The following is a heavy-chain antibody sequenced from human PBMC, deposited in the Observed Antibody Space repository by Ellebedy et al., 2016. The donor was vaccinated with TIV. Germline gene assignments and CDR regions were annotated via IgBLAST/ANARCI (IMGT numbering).Heavy chain of an antibody. Sequence: AASVKVSCKASGYTFTGYYMHWVRQAPGQGLEWMGWINPNSGGTNSAQKFQGWVTMTRDTSISTAYMELSRLRSDDTAVYYSARVGGEGYCSGGSCYSVGSLYDWGQGTLVTVSS. V-gene: IGHV1-2*04. CDR3: ARVGGEGYCSGGSCYSVGSLYD. CDR2: INPNSGGT. CDR1: GYTFTGYY. J-gene: IGHJ4*02. D-gene: IGHD2-15*01.